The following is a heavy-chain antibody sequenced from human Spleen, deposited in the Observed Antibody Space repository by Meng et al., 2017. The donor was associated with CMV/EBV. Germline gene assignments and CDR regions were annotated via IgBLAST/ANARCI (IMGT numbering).Heavy chain of an antibody. J-gene: IGHJ6*02. Sequence: GESLKISCAASGFTFSSYWMNWVRQAPGKGLEWVANIKEDGSEKSYVDSVKGRFTISRDNAKNSLYLQMNSLRAEDTAVYYCARVRRWSDYLSYYYYGMDVWGQGTTVTVSS. D-gene: IGHD3-3*01. CDR3: ARVRRWSDYLSYYYYGMDV. CDR1: GFTFSSYW. V-gene: IGHV3-7*01. CDR2: IKEDGSEK.